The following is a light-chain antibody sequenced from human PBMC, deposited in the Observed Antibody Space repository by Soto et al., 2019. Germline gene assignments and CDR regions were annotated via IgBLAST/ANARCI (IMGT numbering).Light chain of an antibody. Sequence: QSALTQPPSVSGSPGQSVTISCTGTSSDVGSYNRVSWYQQPPGTAPKLMIYEVSNRPSGVPDRFSGSKSGNTASLTISGLQAEDEADYYCSSYTSSSTFALYVFGTGTKVTV. V-gene: IGLV2-18*02. J-gene: IGLJ1*01. CDR3: SSYTSSSTFALYV. CDR1: SSDVGSYNR. CDR2: EVS.